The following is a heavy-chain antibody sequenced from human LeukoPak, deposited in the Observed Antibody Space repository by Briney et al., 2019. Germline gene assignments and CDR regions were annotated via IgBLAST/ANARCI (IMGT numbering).Heavy chain of an antibody. CDR2: INHSGST. D-gene: IGHD4-17*01. Sequence: SETLSLTRAVYGGSFSGYFWTWIRQPPGKGLEWIGEINHSGSTNYNPSLKSRVTISADTSKNQFSLKLSSVTAADTAVYYCARGLYGDYFLFDFWGQGTLVTVSS. CDR1: GGSFSGYF. J-gene: IGHJ4*02. V-gene: IGHV4-34*01. CDR3: ARGLYGDYFLFDF.